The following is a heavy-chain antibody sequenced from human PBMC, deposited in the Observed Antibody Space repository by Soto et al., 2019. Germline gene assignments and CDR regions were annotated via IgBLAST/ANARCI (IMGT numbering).Heavy chain of an antibody. Sequence: SETLCLTCTVSGGSISSYYWSWTRQSPGKGLEWIGYIYYSGSTNYNPSLKSRVTISVDTSTNHFSLQLSSVPAADTAVYYSERELILTTRDYFDCWGQGTLVTVS. CDR2: IYYSGST. CDR1: GGSISSYY. CDR3: ERELILTTRDYFDC. J-gene: IGHJ4*02. D-gene: IGHD3-9*01. V-gene: IGHV4-59*01.